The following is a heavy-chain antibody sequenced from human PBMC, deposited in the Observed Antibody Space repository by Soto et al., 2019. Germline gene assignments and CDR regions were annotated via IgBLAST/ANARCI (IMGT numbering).Heavy chain of an antibody. Sequence: ASLKVSCKASRYTFTGYYMHWLRQAPGQGLEWMGWINPNSGGTNYAQKFQGRVTMTRDTSISTAYMELSRLRSDDTAVYYCARDRYCSGGSCYYYWFDPWGQGTLVTVSS. CDR3: ARDRYCSGGSCYYYWFDP. D-gene: IGHD2-15*01. CDR2: INPNSGGT. J-gene: IGHJ5*02. V-gene: IGHV1-2*02. CDR1: RYTFTGYY.